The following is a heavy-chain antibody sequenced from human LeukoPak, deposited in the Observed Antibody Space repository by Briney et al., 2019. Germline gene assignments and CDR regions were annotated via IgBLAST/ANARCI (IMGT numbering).Heavy chain of an antibody. CDR1: GYTFTSYD. V-gene: IGHV1-8*01. Sequence: GASVKVSCKASGYTFTSYDINWVRQATGQGLEWMGWMNPNSGNPGYAQKFQGRVTMARNTSISTAYMELSSLRSEDTAVYYCARGHDYGDYYFDYWGQGTLVTVSS. D-gene: IGHD4-17*01. J-gene: IGHJ4*02. CDR3: ARGHDYGDYYFDY. CDR2: MNPNSGNP.